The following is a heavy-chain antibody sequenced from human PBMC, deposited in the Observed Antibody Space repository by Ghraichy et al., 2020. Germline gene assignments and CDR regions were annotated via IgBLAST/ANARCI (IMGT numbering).Heavy chain of an antibody. D-gene: IGHD3-9*01. J-gene: IGHJ5*02. CDR3: ARYSGWNPSSYFFKS. CDR1: GFNFGDFA. Sequence: GGSLRLSCTLSGFNFGDFAVGWVRQAPGKGLEWVSSIARSGSADYTDSVKGHFTISRDNSKNILYLHMSSLRAEDTATYYCARYSGWNPSSYFFKSWGQGTRVNVSS. CDR2: IARSGSA. V-gene: IGHV3-23*01.